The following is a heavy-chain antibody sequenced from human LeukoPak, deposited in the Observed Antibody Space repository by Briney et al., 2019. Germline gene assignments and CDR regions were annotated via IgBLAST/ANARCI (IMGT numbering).Heavy chain of an antibody. CDR3: QRLGSGSYYNEIVKTVDY. CDR1: GFTFSSYS. Sequence: PGGSLRLSCAASGFTFSSYSMNWVRQAPGKGLEWVSSITSSSSYIYYADSVKGRFTISRDNAKNSLYLQMNSLRAEDTAVYYCQRLGSGSYYNEIVKTVDYWGQGTLVTVSS. D-gene: IGHD3-10*01. V-gene: IGHV3-21*01. CDR2: ITSSSSYI. J-gene: IGHJ4*02.